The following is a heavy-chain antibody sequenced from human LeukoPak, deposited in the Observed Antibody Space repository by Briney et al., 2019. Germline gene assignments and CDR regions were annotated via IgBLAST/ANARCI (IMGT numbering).Heavy chain of an antibody. CDR2: IHTSGST. V-gene: IGHV4-61*02. Sequence: SETLSLTCTVSGGSISSGSYYWSWIRQPAGKGLEWIGRIHTSGSTNYNPSLKSRVTISVDTSKNQFSLKLSSVTAADTAVYYCARGAYGSGSSNIDSWGQGTLVTVSS. J-gene: IGHJ5*01. CDR3: ARGAYGSGSSNIDS. CDR1: GGSISSGSYY. D-gene: IGHD3-10*01.